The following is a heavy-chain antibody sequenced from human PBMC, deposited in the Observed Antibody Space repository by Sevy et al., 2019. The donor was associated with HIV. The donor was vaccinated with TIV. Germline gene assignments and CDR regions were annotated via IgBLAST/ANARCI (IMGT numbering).Heavy chain of an antibody. CDR3: ARVRTSGYGAYHY. D-gene: IGHD4-17*01. CDR2: INPKTGGT. J-gene: IGHJ4*02. Sequence: ASVKVSCKASGYTFSDYQMHWVRQAPGQGLEWVGWINPKTGGTHFAQRFQDRVTLTRDASISTAYMELSSLRSDDTALYYCARVRTSGYGAYHYWGQGTLVTVSS. V-gene: IGHV1-2*02. CDR1: GYTFSDYQ.